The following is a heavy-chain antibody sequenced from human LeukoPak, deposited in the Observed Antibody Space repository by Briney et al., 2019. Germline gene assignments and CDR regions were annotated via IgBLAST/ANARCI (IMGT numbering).Heavy chain of an antibody. Sequence: SETLSLTCTVSGGSISSGGYYWSWIRQPPGKGLECIGYIYHSGSTYYNPSLKSRVTISVDRSKNQFSLKLSSVTAADTAVYYCASGYCSSTSCHTFDYWGQGTLVTVSS. CDR3: ASGYCSSTSCHTFDY. V-gene: IGHV4-30-2*01. J-gene: IGHJ4*02. CDR2: IYHSGST. CDR1: GGSISSGGYY. D-gene: IGHD2-2*01.